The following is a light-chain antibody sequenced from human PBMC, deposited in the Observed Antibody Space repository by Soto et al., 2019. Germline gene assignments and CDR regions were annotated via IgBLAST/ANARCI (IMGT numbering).Light chain of an antibody. J-gene: IGKJ1*01. CDR1: QSISSH. CDR3: QQYNKWPIT. CDR2: GAS. Sequence: IVLTQSPGTLSVSPGERATLSCRASQSISSHLAWYQQQPGQAPRLLIDGASTRATGVPARFSSSGSGTEFTLTISSLQSEDSAVYYCQQYNKWPITFGQGTKVDIK. V-gene: IGKV3-15*01.